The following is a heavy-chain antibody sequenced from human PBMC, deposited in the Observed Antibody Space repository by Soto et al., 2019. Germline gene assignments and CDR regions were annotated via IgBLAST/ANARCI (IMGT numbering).Heavy chain of an antibody. CDR1: AYMFTGNY. Sequence: ASVKVSCKASAYMFTGNYMHWVLQAPGQGLEYMGWINPNSGATNYAQKFQGRVTMTWDTSISTAYVELSRLRSDDMAVYYCAPHYPDSSGYFDHWGQGTLVTVSS. CDR2: INPNSGAT. V-gene: IGHV1-2*02. D-gene: IGHD3-22*01. CDR3: APHYPDSSGYFDH. J-gene: IGHJ4*02.